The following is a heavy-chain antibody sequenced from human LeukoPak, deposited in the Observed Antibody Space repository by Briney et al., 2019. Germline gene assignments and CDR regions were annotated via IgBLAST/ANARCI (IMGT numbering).Heavy chain of an antibody. V-gene: IGHV3-53*01. CDR2: ISAGGHTT. D-gene: IGHD3-10*01. CDR1: GFTVSSNY. J-gene: IGHJ4*02. Sequence: PGGSLRLSCAASGFTVSSNYMSWVRQAPGKGLEWVSVISAGGHTTDYAASVKGRFTISSDNSQNILYLQMNSLRVDDTAVYFCAKDLRGGPMRYFDYWGQGALVTVSA. CDR3: AKDLRGGPMRYFDY.